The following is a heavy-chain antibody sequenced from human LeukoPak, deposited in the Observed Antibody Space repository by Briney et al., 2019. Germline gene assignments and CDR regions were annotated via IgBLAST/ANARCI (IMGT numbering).Heavy chain of an antibody. CDR2: IYHSGST. Sequence: SETLFFTCGVSGYSISSGYYWGWIRQPPGKGLEWIGSIYHSGSTYYNPSLKSRVTISVDTSKNPFSLELSSVTAADTAVYYCARDRSSSGWYGKFTEYYFDYWGQRAQVTLSS. J-gene: IGHJ4*02. D-gene: IGHD6-19*01. V-gene: IGHV4-38-2*02. CDR1: GYSISSGYY. CDR3: ARDRSSSGWYGKFTEYYFDY.